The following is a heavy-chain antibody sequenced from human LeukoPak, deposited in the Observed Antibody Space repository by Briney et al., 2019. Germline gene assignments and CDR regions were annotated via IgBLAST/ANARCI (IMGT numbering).Heavy chain of an antibody. J-gene: IGHJ4*02. V-gene: IGHV1-18*01. Sequence: RQAPGQGLEXMGWISAHNGNTNYAQKLQGRVTMTTDTPTSTAYMELRSLRSDDTAVYYCARQCGSLCPFDYWGQGTLVTVSS. D-gene: IGHD1-26*01. CDR2: ISAHNGNT. CDR3: ARQCGSLCPFDY.